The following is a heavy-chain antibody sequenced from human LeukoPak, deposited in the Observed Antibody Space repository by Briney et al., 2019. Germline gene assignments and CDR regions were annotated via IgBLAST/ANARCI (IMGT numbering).Heavy chain of an antibody. D-gene: IGHD3-22*01. CDR1: DDSISSGSYY. CDR3: ARGSGYRFDY. V-gene: IGHV4-39*07. CDR2: IYYSGST. J-gene: IGHJ4*02. Sequence: SETLSLTCTVSDDSISSGSYYWGWIRQPPGKGLEWIGSIYYSGSTYYNPSLKTRVTISEYTSKNQLSLKLSSVTAADTAVYYCARGSGYRFDYWGQGTLVTVSS.